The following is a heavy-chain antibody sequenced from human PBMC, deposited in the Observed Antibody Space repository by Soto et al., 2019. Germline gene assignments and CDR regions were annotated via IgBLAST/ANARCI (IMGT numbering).Heavy chain of an antibody. Sequence: GESLKITCKGSGYSFPNNWITWVRQMPGKGLEWMGRIDLTDSYTSYSPSFQGHISFSADRSINATYLHWSSLRAEDTAVYYCAKDVVVTAKTGYFDYWGQGTLVTVSS. V-gene: IGHV5-10-1*01. D-gene: IGHD2-21*02. CDR1: GYSFPNNW. CDR2: IDLTDSYT. CDR3: AKDVVVTAKTGYFDY. J-gene: IGHJ4*02.